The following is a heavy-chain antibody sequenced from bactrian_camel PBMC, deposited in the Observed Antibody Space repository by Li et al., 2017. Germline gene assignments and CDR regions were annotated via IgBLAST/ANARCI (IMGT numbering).Heavy chain of an antibody. V-gene: IGHV3S40*01. CDR3: TSPAWGY. CDR1: GFTFRNYG. CDR2: INGGGGSI. D-gene: IGHD5*01. Sequence: DVQLVESGGGLVQPGGSLRLSCAASGFTFRNYGMTWVRQAPGKGLEWVSWINGGGGSINYADSVKGRFTISRDNAKNTVYLQLNGLKTEDMGMYYCTSPAWGYWGQGTQVTVS. J-gene: IGHJ4*01.